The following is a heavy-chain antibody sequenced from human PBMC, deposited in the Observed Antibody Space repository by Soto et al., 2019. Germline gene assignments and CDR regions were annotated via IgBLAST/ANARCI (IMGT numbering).Heavy chain of an antibody. D-gene: IGHD3-10*01. Sequence: QVQLQESGPGQVTPSQTLSLTCTVSGGSISSGGYYWSWIRQYPGKGLEWIGYSYYSGSTYYNPSLKSRVSLSLDTSKNQFSLRLRSVTAADTAVYYCASGHYGSGSASPDAFDIWGQGTLVTVSS. CDR2: SYYSGST. J-gene: IGHJ3*02. CDR1: GGSISSGGYY. CDR3: ASGHYGSGSASPDAFDI. V-gene: IGHV4-31*03.